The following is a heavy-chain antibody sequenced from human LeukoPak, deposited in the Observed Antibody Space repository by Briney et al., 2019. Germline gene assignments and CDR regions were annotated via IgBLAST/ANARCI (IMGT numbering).Heavy chain of an antibody. V-gene: IGHV1-18*01. J-gene: IGHJ4*02. D-gene: IGHD2-2*01. Sequence: ASVKVSCKASGYTFTSYGISWVRQAPGQGLEWMGWISAYNGNANYAQKLQGRVTMTTDTSTSTAYMELRSLRSDDTAVYYCARDLRDIVVVRGDYWGQGTLVTVSS. CDR2: ISAYNGNA. CDR3: ARDLRDIVVVRGDY. CDR1: GYTFTSYG.